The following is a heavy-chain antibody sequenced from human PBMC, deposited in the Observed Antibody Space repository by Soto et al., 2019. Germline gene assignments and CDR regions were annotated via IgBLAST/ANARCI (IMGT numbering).Heavy chain of an antibody. CDR3: XRHVPAAGYYYGMDV. V-gene: IGHV1-69*12. CDR2: IISIFGTA. D-gene: IGHD2-2*01. Sequence: QVQLVQSGAAVKKPGSSVKVSCKASGGTXXSYAISWVRQAPGQGLEWMGGIISIFGTANYAQKFQGRVTITADESTSTAYMELSSLRSEDTAVYXCXRHVPAAGYYYGMDVWGQGTTVTVSS. CDR1: GGTXXSYA. J-gene: IGHJ6*02.